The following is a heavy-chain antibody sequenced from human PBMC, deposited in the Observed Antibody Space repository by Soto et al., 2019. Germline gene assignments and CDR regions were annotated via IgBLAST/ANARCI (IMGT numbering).Heavy chain of an antibody. J-gene: IGHJ6*02. V-gene: IGHV3-66*01. CDR3: AIEYGTIRGDWAYYGIEV. Sequence: EVQLVESGGGLVQPGGSLRISCAASGLTVSTNYMSWVRQAPGKGLEWVSIIYYGGTTDYADSVKGRFTISRDHSNNTMYLQIRSLRAAHTAVYYCAIEYGTIRGDWAYYGIEVWGQGKTVTVPS. D-gene: IGHD2-2*01. CDR1: GLTVSTNY. CDR2: IYYGGTT.